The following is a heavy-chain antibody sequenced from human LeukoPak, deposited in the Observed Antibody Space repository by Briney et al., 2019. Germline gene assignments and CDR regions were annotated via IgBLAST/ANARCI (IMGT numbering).Heavy chain of an antibody. Sequence: GASVKVSCKASGYTFTGYYIHWVRQAPGQGLEWMGWINPNSGGTNYAQKLQGRVTMTTDTSTSTAYMELRSLRSDDTAVYYCARGRRYSSGPYYFDYWGQGTLVTVSS. J-gene: IGHJ4*02. CDR3: ARGRRYSSGPYYFDY. V-gene: IGHV1-2*02. CDR1: GYTFTGYY. CDR2: INPNSGGT. D-gene: IGHD6-19*01.